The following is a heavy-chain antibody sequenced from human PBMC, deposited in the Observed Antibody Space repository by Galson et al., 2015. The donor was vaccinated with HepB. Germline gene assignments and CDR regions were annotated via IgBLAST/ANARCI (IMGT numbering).Heavy chain of an antibody. CDR1: GFTFSSYS. CDR2: ISSSSSTI. J-gene: IGHJ3*02. CDR3: ARDPGWELRDAFDI. D-gene: IGHD2-15*01. V-gene: IGHV3-48*01. Sequence: SLRLSCAASGFTFSSYSMNWVRQAPGKGLEWVSYISSSSSTIYYADSVKGRFTISRDNAKNSLYLQMNSLRAGDTAVYYCARDPGWELRDAFDIWGQGTMVTVSS.